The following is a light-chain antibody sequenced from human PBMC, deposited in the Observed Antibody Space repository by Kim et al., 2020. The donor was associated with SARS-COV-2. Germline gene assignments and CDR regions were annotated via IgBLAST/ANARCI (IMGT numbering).Light chain of an antibody. V-gene: IGLV1-40*01. Sequence: QSVLTQPPSVSASPEQMVTISCTGSNSNIGAGYDVHWYQQLPGTAPKLLIYGNSNRPSGVPDRFSDSKSGTSASLAITGLQAEDEADYFCQSYDSSLNGSVVFGGATQLSVL. CDR3: QSYDSSLNGSVV. CDR2: GNS. J-gene: IGLJ2*01. CDR1: NSNIGAGYD.